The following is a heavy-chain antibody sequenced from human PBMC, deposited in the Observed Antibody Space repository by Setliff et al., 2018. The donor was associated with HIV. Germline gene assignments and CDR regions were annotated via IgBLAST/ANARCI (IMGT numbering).Heavy chain of an antibody. CDR2: ISYTGST. V-gene: IGHV4-39*01. Sequence: SETLSLTCTVPGGSINRSNYYWSWIRQPPGKGLEWIGTISYTGSTYYDPSLKSRVTISLDTSKNQFFLKLSSVTAPDTAIYYCARQTWEYYDTLTGYYRSPKNFDCWGQGTLVTVSS. D-gene: IGHD3-9*01. CDR1: GGSINRSNYY. J-gene: IGHJ4*02. CDR3: ARQTWEYYDTLTGYYRSPKNFDC.